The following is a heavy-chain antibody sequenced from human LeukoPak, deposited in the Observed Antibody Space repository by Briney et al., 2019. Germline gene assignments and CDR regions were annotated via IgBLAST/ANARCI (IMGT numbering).Heavy chain of an antibody. D-gene: IGHD1-20*01. CDR2: ITYNSGTI. J-gene: IGHJ3*02. CDR3: AIITGTTADAFDI. V-gene: IGHV3-48*01. Sequence: GGSLRLSCAASGFTFSSYSMNWVRQAPGKGLEWVSYITYNSGTIYYTDSVKGRFTISRDNAKNSLYLQMNSLRAEDTAVYYCAIITGTTADAFDIWGQGTMVTVSS. CDR1: GFTFSSYS.